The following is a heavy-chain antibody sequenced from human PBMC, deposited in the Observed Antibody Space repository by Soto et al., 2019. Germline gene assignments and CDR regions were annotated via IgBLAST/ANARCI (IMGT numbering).Heavy chain of an antibody. CDR3: ARVIVVVPAAMSKGNPYGMDV. Sequence: GXSVKVSFKASGYTFTSYYMHWVRQAPGQGLEWMGIINPSGGSTSYAQKFQGRVTMTRDTSTSTVYMELSSLRSEDTAVYYCARVIVVVPAAMSKGNPYGMDVWGQGTTVTVSS. V-gene: IGHV1-46*01. CDR1: GYTFTSYY. J-gene: IGHJ6*02. D-gene: IGHD2-2*01. CDR2: INPSGGST.